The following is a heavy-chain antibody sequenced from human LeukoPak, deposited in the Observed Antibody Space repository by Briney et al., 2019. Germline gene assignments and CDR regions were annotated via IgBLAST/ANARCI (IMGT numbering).Heavy chain of an antibody. Sequence: SETLSLTCTVSGGSISSSSYYWGWIRQPPGKGLEWIGGIYYSGSTYYNPSLKSRVTISVDTSKNQFSLKLSSVTAADTAVYYCARPMVRSGMDVWGQGTTVTVSS. CDR3: ARPMVRSGMDV. CDR1: GGSISSSSYY. V-gene: IGHV4-39*01. J-gene: IGHJ6*02. CDR2: IYYSGST. D-gene: IGHD3-10*01.